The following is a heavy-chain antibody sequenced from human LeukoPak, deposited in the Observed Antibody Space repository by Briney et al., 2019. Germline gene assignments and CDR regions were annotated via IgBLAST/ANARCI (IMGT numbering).Heavy chain of an antibody. CDR1: GYTFTSYG. CDR3: ARDAPLYYYDSSGYYSHFDY. CDR2: ISAYNGNT. J-gene: IGHJ4*02. Sequence: ASVTVSCKASGYTFTSYGISWVRQAPGQGLEWMGWISAYNGNTNYAQKLQGRVTMTTDTSTSTAYMELRSLRSDDTAVYYCARDAPLYYYDSSGYYSHFDYWGQGTLVTVSS. V-gene: IGHV1-18*01. D-gene: IGHD3-22*01.